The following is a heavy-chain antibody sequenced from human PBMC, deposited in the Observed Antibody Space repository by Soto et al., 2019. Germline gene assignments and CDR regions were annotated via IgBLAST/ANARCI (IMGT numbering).Heavy chain of an antibody. CDR2: IYYSGST. CDR1: GGSISSGGYY. J-gene: IGHJ5*02. V-gene: IGHV4-31*03. Sequence: QVQLQESGPGLVKPSQTLSLTCTVSGGSISSGGYYWSWIRQHPGKGLEWIGYIYYSGSTYYNPSLKSRVTISVDTSKNQFPLKLSSVTAADTAVYYCARDCRGEAAAGTFGSPSDWFDPWGQGTLVTVSS. D-gene: IGHD6-13*01. CDR3: ARDCRGEAAAGTFGSPSDWFDP.